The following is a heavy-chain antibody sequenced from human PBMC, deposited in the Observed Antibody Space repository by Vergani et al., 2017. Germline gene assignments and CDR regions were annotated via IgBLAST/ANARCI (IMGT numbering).Heavy chain of an antibody. J-gene: IGHJ3*02. D-gene: IGHD2-2*02. CDR1: GYTFTYRY. CDR3: ARDPLGYCSSTSCYTLSGYDKSAFDI. CDR2: ITPFNGNT. Sequence: QMQLVQSGAEVKKTGSSVKVSCKASGYTFTYRYLHWVRQAPGQALEWMGWITPFNGNTNYAQKFQDRVTITRDRSMSTAYMELSSLRSEDTAMYYCARDPLGYCSSTSCYTLSGYDKSAFDIWGQGTMVTVSS. V-gene: IGHV1-45*02.